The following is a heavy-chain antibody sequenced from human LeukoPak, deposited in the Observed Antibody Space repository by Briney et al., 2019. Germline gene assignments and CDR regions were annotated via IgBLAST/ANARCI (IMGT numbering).Heavy chain of an antibody. J-gene: IGHJ4*02. CDR3: ARQVCSGGSCYYFDY. Sequence: GESLKISCKGSGYSFTTYWIGWVRQMPGKGLEWMGIIYPGDSDTRYSPSFQGQVTISADKSISTAYLQWSSLKASDTAMYYCARQVCSGGSCYYFDYWGQGTLVTVSS. CDR1: GYSFTTYW. D-gene: IGHD2-15*01. V-gene: IGHV5-51*01. CDR2: IYPGDSDT.